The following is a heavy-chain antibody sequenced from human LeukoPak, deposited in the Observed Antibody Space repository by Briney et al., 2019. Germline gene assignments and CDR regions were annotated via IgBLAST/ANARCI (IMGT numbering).Heavy chain of an antibody. CDR3: AKHESGSHYYDSSGPFQQ. CDR1: GFTFSSYS. CDR2: INSSSSYI. Sequence: MAGGSLRLFCAASGFTFSSYSMKWARQAPGKGLVGVSSINSSSSYIYYAESVKGRFTISRDNAENSLYLQMNSLRAEDTAVYYCAKHESGSHYYDSSGPFQQWGQGTLVTVSS. J-gene: IGHJ1*01. D-gene: IGHD3-22*01. V-gene: IGHV3-21*01.